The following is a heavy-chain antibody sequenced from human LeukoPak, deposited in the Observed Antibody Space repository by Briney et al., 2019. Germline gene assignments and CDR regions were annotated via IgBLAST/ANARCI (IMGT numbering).Heavy chain of an antibody. Sequence: GASVKVSCKASGGTFSSYAISWVRQAPGQGLEWMGGIIPIFGTANYAQKFQGRVTITADKSTSTAYMELSSLRSEDTAVYYCARVPNPLYGDYTTMYNWFDPWGQGTLVTVSS. V-gene: IGHV1-69*06. D-gene: IGHD4-17*01. J-gene: IGHJ5*02. CDR1: GGTFSSYA. CDR2: IIPIFGTA. CDR3: ARVPNPLYGDYTTMYNWFDP.